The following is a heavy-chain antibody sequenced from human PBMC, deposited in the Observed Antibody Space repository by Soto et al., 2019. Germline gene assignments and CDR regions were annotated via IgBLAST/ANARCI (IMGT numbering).Heavy chain of an antibody. CDR3: ARGQRFSDWFDP. Sequence: PSETLSLTCTLTGGAISGYYWTWIRQSDGEGLEWIGRIYSSGSTNYNPSLKSRVTISLDTSMNYFSLRLSSVTAADTAVYYCARGQRFSDWFDPWGQGTLVTVSS. D-gene: IGHD3-3*01. CDR2: IYSSGST. V-gene: IGHV4-4*07. CDR1: GGAISGYY. J-gene: IGHJ5*02.